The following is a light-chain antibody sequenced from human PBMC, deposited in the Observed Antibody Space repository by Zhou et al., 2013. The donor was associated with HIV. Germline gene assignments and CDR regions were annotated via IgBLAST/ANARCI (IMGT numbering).Light chain of an antibody. Sequence: DIVMTQSSLSLPVTPGEPASISCRSSQSLLHSNGYTYLDWYLQKPGQSPQLLIYLGSTRASGVPDRFSGSGSGTDFTLENQQSGAEDGWSLYCMQLVTTPTLRFGGRDRG. CDR1: QSLLHSNGYTY. CDR2: LGS. CDR3: MQLVTTPTLR. V-gene: IGKV2-28*01. J-gene: IGKJ4*01.